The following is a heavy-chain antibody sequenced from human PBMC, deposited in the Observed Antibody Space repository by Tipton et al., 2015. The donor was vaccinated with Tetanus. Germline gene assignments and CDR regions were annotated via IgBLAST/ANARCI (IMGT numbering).Heavy chain of an antibody. CDR3: ARANYDLPNKGPFDF. Sequence: TLSLTCTVSGGSISSGSYYWSWVRQPPGKGLEYLGYILYGKSTHFNPSLQSRLSMSGDPAKNQFSLKLTSVTAADTAVYYCARANYDLPNKGPFDFWGQGILVLVSS. CDR1: GGSISSGSYY. D-gene: IGHD3-3*01. CDR2: ILYGKST. J-gene: IGHJ4*02. V-gene: IGHV4-61*01.